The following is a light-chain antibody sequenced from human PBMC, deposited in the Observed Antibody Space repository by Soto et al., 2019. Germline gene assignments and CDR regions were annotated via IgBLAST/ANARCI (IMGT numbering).Light chain of an antibody. J-gene: IGLJ1*01. CDR3: SSYTSSSTYV. Sequence: QSVLTQPASVSGSPGQSIAISCTGTSSDIGGDNCVSWYQQHPGKAPEVLIYDVSNRPSGVSNRFSGSKSGNTASLTISGLQAEDEADYYCSSYTSSSTYVFGSGTKVTVL. V-gene: IGLV2-14*03. CDR1: SSDIGGDNC. CDR2: DVS.